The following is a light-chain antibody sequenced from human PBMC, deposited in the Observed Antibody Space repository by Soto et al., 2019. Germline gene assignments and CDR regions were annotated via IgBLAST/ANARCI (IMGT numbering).Light chain of an antibody. J-gene: IGLJ1*01. CDR1: SNDVGGYNY. CDR3: SSYSISSTLN. V-gene: IGLV2-14*01. CDR2: EVS. Sequence: QSALTQPASVSGSPGQSITISCTGTSNDVGGYNYVSWYQQHPGKAPKLVIYEVSNRPSGVSNRFSGSKSGNTASLTISGLQAEDEADYYCSSYSISSTLNFGTGTKLTVL.